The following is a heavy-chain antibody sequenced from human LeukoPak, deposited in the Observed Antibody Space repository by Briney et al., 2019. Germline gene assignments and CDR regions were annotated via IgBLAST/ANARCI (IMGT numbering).Heavy chain of an antibody. Sequence: GGSLRLSCAGSGFTFSSQSMNWVRQAPGKGLEWVSYISSSSSTIYYADSVKGRFTISRGNAKNSLYLQMNSLRAEDTAVYYCARGYYANYFGYWGQGTLVTVSS. V-gene: IGHV3-48*01. D-gene: IGHD1-26*01. CDR3: ARGYYANYFGY. CDR1: GFTFSSQS. CDR2: ISSSSSTI. J-gene: IGHJ4*02.